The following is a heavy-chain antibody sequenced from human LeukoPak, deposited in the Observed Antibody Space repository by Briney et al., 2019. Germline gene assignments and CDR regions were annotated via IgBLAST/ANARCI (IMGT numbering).Heavy chain of an antibody. D-gene: IGHD2-8*01. V-gene: IGHV4-59*08. CDR3: ARHSCTNGVCYTMSPRYFDY. CDR1: GGSISSYY. CDR2: IYYSGST. J-gene: IGHJ4*02. Sequence: SETLSLTCTVSGGSISSYYWSWIRQPPGKGLEWIGYIYYSGSTNYNPSLKSRVTISVDTSKNQFSLKLSSVTAADTAVYYCARHSCTNGVCYTMSPRYFDYWGQGTLVTVSS.